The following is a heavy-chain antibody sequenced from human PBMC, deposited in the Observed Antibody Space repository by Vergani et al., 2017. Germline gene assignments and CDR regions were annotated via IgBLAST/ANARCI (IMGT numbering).Heavy chain of an antibody. CDR3: AREGGYYGSSGYYYYGMDV. V-gene: IGHV4-61*02. D-gene: IGHD3-22*01. CDR2: IYTSGST. CDR1: GGSISSGSYY. J-gene: IGHJ6*02. Sequence: QVQLQESGPGLVKPSQTLSLTCTVSGGSISSGSYYWSWLRQPAGKGLEWIGRIYTSGSTNYNPSLKSRVTISVDTSKNQFSLKRSSVTAAGTAVYYCAREGGYYGSSGYYYYGMDVWGQGTTVTVSS.